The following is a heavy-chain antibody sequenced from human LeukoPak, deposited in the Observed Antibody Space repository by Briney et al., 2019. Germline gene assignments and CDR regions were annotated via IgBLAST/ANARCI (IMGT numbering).Heavy chain of an antibody. CDR1: GFYFGSFG. CDR3: ARDLWGDFDN. J-gene: IGHJ5*02. Sequence: GGSLRLSCAASGFYFGSFGMHWVRQAPGKGLEWVAVISYDGSNKNYADSVKGRFTISRDNSKSTLYLQMNSLRAEDTAVYYCARDLWGDFDNWGQGTLVTVSS. V-gene: IGHV3-30*03. CDR2: ISYDGSNK. D-gene: IGHD3-10*01.